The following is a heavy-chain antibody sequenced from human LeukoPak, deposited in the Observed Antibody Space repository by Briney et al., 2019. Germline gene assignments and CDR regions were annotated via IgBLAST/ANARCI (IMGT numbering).Heavy chain of an antibody. J-gene: IGHJ5*02. Sequence: GGSLRLSCAASGFTFSSYAMHWVRQAPGKGLEYVSAISSNGGSTYYANSVKGRFTISRDNSKNTLYLQMGSLRAKDMAVYYCARVEKTGYSSSWYSSWGQGTLVTVSS. CDR1: GFTFSSYA. CDR3: ARVEKTGYSSSWYSS. CDR2: ISSNGGST. V-gene: IGHV3-64*01. D-gene: IGHD6-13*01.